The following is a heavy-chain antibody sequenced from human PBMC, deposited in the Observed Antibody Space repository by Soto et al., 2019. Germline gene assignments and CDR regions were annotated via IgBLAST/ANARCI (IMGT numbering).Heavy chain of an antibody. J-gene: IGHJ5*02. CDR1: GFTFGDYA. CDR3: TKDWCRAASRYARNNWFDP. Sequence: GGSLGLSCTASGFTFGDYAMSWFRQAPGKGLEWVGFTRSKAYGGTTEYAASVKGRFTISRDDSKSIAYLQMNSLKTEDTAVYYCTKDWCRAASRYARNNWFDPWGRGTLVTVPS. D-gene: IGHD6-6*01. V-gene: IGHV3-49*03. CDR2: TRSKAYGGTT.